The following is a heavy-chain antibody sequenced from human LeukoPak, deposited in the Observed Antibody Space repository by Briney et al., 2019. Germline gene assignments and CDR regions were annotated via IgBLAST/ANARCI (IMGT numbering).Heavy chain of an antibody. CDR3: AKDGFPGYSSPFDY. Sequence: GGSLRLSCAASGFTFSSYAMSWVRQAPGKGLKWVSAISGSGGSTYYADSVKGRFTISRDNSKNTLYLQMNSLRAEDTAVYYCAKDGFPGYSSPFDYWGQGTLVTVSS. D-gene: IGHD6-13*01. J-gene: IGHJ4*02. CDR1: GFTFSSYA. CDR2: ISGSGGST. V-gene: IGHV3-23*01.